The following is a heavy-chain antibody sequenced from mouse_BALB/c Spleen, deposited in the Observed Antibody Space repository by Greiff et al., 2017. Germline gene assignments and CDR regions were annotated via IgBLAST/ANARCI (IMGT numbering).Heavy chain of an antibody. CDR3: ARDGVTRAMDY. D-gene: IGHD2-13*01. V-gene: IGHV7-1*02. CDR1: GFTFSDFY. J-gene: IGHJ4*01. Sequence: EVNVVESGGGLVQPGGSLRLSCATSGFTFSDFYMEWVRQPPGKRLEWIAASRNKANDYTTEYSASVKGRFIVSRDTSQSILYLQMNALRAEDTAIYYCARDGVTRAMDYWGQGTSVTVSS. CDR2: SRNKANDYTT.